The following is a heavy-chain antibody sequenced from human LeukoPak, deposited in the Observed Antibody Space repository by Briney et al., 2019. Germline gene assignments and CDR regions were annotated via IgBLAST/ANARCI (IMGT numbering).Heavy chain of an antibody. CDR2: ISSSSSYI. J-gene: IGHJ4*02. Sequence: GGSLRLSCAASGFTFSSYSMNWVRQAPGKGLEWVSSISSSSSYIYYADSVKGRFTISRDNAKNSLYLQMNSLRAEDTAVYYCARDQHDYGGTSSIYWGQGTLVTVSS. CDR3: ARDQHDYGGTSSIY. D-gene: IGHD4-23*01. V-gene: IGHV3-21*01. CDR1: GFTFSSYS.